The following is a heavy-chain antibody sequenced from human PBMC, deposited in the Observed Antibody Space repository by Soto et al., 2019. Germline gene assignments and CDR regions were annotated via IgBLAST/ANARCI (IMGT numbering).Heavy chain of an antibody. Sequence: EVQLLESGGGLVQPGGSLRLSCAASGFTFSSYAMSWVRQAPGKGLEWVSTISGGGDNTYYADSVRGRFTISRDNSKNTLYLQMNSLRAEDTAVYYYAKETLGYCSSGSCRIDYWGQGTPVTVSS. D-gene: IGHD2-15*01. V-gene: IGHV3-23*01. CDR1: GFTFSSYA. CDR3: AKETLGYCSSGSCRIDY. CDR2: ISGGGDNT. J-gene: IGHJ4*02.